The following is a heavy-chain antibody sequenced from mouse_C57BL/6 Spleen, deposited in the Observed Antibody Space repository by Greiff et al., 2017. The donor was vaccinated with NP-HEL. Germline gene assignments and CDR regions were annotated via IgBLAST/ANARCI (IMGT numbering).Heavy chain of an antibody. J-gene: IGHJ1*03. D-gene: IGHD1-1*01. V-gene: IGHV5-4*01. CDR1: GFTFSSYA. Sequence: EVKLVESGGGLVKPGGSLKLSCAASGFTFSSYAMSWVRQTPEKRLEWVATISDGGSYTYYPDNVKGRFTISRDNAKNNLYLQMSHLKSEDTAMYYCAREGLLRDWYFDVWGTGTTVTVSS. CDR3: AREGLLRDWYFDV. CDR2: ISDGGSYT.